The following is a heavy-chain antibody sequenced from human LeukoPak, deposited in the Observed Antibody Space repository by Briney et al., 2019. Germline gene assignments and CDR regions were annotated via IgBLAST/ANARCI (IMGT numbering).Heavy chain of an antibody. V-gene: IGHV6-1*01. CDR2: TYYRSKWNN. J-gene: IGHJ4*02. Sequence: SQTLSLTCAISGDSVSGNSAVAWYWLSQSTSRGVEWLGRTYYRSKWNNDYAVSVKSRITINPDTSKNQFSLHLNSVTPEDTAVYYCARGRNGGFDYWGQGTLVTVSS. CDR1: GDSVSGNSAVA. D-gene: IGHD2-8*01. CDR3: ARGRNGGFDY.